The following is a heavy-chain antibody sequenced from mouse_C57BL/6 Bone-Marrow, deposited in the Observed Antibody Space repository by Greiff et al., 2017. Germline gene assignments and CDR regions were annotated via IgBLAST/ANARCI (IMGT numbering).Heavy chain of an antibody. CDR3: TTTFYYYDSSAVLDY. CDR2: IDPENGDT. D-gene: IGHD1-1*01. CDR1: GFNIKDDY. J-gene: IGHJ2*01. Sequence: VQLQQSGAELVRPGASVKLSCTASGFNIKDDYMHWVKQRPEQGLEWIGWIDPENGDTEYASQFQGKATITADTSSNTAYLQLSSLTSEDTAVYYCTTTFYYYDSSAVLDYWGQGTTLTVSS. V-gene: IGHV14-4*01.